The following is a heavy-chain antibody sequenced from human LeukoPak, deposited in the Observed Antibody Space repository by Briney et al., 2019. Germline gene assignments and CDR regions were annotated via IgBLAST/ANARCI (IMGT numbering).Heavy chain of an antibody. V-gene: IGHV4-59*01. CDR1: GASISSYY. CDR2: IYYSGST. CDR3: ARVRGYYDSRGYDY. D-gene: IGHD3-22*01. J-gene: IGHJ4*02. Sequence: SETLSLTCTVSGASISSYYWSWIRQPPGKGLEWIGYIYYSGSTNYNPALKSRVTISEDTSKNQISLKLSSVTAADTAVYYCARVRGYYDSRGYDYWGQGTLDSVSS.